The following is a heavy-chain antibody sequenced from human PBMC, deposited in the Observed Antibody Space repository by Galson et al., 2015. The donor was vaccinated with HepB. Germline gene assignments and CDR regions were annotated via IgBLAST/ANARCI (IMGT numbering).Heavy chain of an antibody. V-gene: IGHV3-30-3*01. CDR3: ARSQDIVVVPAAYWYSMDV. D-gene: IGHD2-2*01. CDR1: GFTFSSYA. J-gene: IGHJ6*02. Sequence: SLRLSCAASGFTFSSYAMHWVRQAPGKGLEWVAVISFDGSNEFYADSVRGRFTVKGRFTISRDNFKKTVYLQMNSLRAEDTAVYYCARSQDIVVVPAAYWYSMDVWGQGTTVSVSS. CDR2: ISFDGSNE.